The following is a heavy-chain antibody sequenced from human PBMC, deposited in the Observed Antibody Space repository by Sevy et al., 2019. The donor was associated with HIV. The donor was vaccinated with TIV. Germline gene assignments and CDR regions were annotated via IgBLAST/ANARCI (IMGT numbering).Heavy chain of an antibody. CDR1: GASINNYY. D-gene: IGHD3-10*01. V-gene: IGHV4-4*07. CDR3: ASDIVVRGGFPTYYYHYYMDV. CDR2: INTRGDT. Sequence: SETLSLTCTVSGASINNYYWSWIRQPAGKGLEWIGRINTRGDTHYNPSLKSRITLSLDTSQRHISLKLTSVIAADTAVYYCASDIVVRGGFPTYYYHYYMDVWGKGTTVTVSS. J-gene: IGHJ6*03.